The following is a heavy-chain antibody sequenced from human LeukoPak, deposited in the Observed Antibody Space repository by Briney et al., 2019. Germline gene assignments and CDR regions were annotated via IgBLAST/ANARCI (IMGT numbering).Heavy chain of an antibody. CDR2: IYYSGST. CDR1: GGSISGYY. Sequence: SETLSLTCTVSGGSISGYYWSWIRQPPGKGLEWIGYIYYSGSTYYNPSLKSRVTISVDTSKNQFSLKLSSVTAADTAVYYCARTPMGPGMDFDYWGQGTLVTVSS. CDR3: ARTPMGPGMDFDY. D-gene: IGHD3-10*01. J-gene: IGHJ4*02. V-gene: IGHV4-30-4*01.